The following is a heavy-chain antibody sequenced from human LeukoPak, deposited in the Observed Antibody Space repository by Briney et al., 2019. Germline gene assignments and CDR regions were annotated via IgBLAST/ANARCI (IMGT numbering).Heavy chain of an antibody. V-gene: IGHV3-21*01. CDR2: ISSSSSYI. CDR3: ASQTRAYDILTGYYPSVDY. J-gene: IGHJ4*02. D-gene: IGHD3-9*01. Sequence: GGSLRLSCAASGFTFSSYSMNWVRQAPGKGLEWVSSISSSSSYIYYADSVKGRFTISRDNAKNSLYLQMNSLRAEDTAVYYFASQTRAYDILTGYYPSVDYWGQGTLVTVSS. CDR1: GFTFSSYS.